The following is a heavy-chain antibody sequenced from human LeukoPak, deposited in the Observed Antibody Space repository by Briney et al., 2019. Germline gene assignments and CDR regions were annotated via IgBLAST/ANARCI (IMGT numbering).Heavy chain of an antibody. CDR1: GFTFSSYG. D-gene: IGHD5-12*01. CDR3: AKDGYSGYDFWGYFYYYYMDV. V-gene: IGHV3-23*01. CDR2: ISGSGGNT. J-gene: IGHJ6*03. Sequence: QTGGSLRLSCAASGFTFSSYGMSWVRQAPGKGLEWVSAISGSGGNTYYTDSVKGRFTISRDNSKNTLYLQMNSLRAEDTAVYYCAKDGYSGYDFWGYFYYYYMDVWGKGTTVTISS.